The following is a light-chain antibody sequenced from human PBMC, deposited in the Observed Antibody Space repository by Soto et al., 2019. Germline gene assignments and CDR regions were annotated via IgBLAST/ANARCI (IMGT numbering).Light chain of an antibody. J-gene: IGKJ1*01. Sequence: IQLTQSPSSLSASVGDRVTITCRASQGISSFLAWYQQKPGKAPQLLISGASTLQSGVPSRFSGSGSGTDFTLTISCLQPEDFATYYCQHYSSNSGTFGPGTKVDIK. V-gene: IGKV1-9*01. CDR3: QHYSSNSGT. CDR2: GAS. CDR1: QGISSF.